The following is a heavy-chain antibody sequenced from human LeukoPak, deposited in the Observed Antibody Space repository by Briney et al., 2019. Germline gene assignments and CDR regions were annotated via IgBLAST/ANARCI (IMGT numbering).Heavy chain of an antibody. CDR3: ARDLDVTGTTAGDAFYI. Sequence: ASVKLSCKASGGTFSSYAISWVRKASRQGLEWMGGIIPIFGAANYAQKFQGRVTITTDESTSTAYMELSSLTSEDTAVYYCARDLDVTGTTAGDAFYIWGQGTIVTVSS. J-gene: IGHJ3*02. V-gene: IGHV1-69*05. CDR1: GGTFSSYA. D-gene: IGHD1-7*01. CDR2: IIPIFGAA.